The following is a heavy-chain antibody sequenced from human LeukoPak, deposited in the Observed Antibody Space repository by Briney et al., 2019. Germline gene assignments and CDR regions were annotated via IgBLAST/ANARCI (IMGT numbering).Heavy chain of an antibody. CDR3: ARDLEGDGYSGMDV. Sequence: PGGSLRLSCAASGFTFSTYSMTWVRQAPGKGLDWVSSISSSSSYIYYADSVKGRFTISRDNARNSLYLQMNSLRVEDTAVYYCARDLEGDGYSGMDVWGQGTTVTVSS. D-gene: IGHD3-10*01. CDR2: ISSSSSYI. CDR1: GFTFSTYS. J-gene: IGHJ6*02. V-gene: IGHV3-21*01.